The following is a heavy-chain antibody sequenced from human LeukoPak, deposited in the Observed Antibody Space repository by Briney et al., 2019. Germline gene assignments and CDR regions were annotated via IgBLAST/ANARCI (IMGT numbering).Heavy chain of an antibody. CDR2: ISVSGAGT. V-gene: IGHV3-23*01. J-gene: IGHJ5*02. CDR3: ARGFRGSWYSWFDP. Sequence: GGSLRLSCAASGFTFSSYAMGWVRQAPGKGLEWVSAISVSGAGTYYADSVKGRFTISRDNSKNTLYLQMNSLRAEDTAVYYCARGFRGSWYSWFDPWGQGHQDTLSS. D-gene: IGHD6-13*01. CDR1: GFTFSSYA.